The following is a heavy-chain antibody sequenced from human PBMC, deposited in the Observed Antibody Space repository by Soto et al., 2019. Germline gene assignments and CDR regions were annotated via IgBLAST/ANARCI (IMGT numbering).Heavy chain of an antibody. J-gene: IGHJ4*02. Sequence: AAVKVSCKASGDTFTDYFMHWVRQAPGQGLEWMGWINGNSGGTSYAQKFQGRVAMTRDTSTSTAYMELSSLTFDDTAVYYCARDPADSMIGIDYWGQGTLVTVSS. CDR1: GDTFTDYF. D-gene: IGHD3-16*01. CDR2: INGNSGGT. CDR3: ARDPADSMIGIDY. V-gene: IGHV1-2*02.